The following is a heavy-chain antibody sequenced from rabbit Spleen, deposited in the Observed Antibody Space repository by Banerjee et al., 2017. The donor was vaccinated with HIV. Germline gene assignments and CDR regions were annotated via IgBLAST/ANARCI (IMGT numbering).Heavy chain of an antibody. Sequence: QEQLVESGGGLVQPEGSLTLTCTASGVSFSGNYYMCWVRQAPGKGLEWVGCIDAGSSGFSSLASWAKARSTTSKASLKTVTLQTASLAAADWATYFCGRARPYGLVLWGQGTLVTVS. D-gene: IGHD5-1*01. CDR1: GVSFSGNYY. J-gene: IGHJ3*01. V-gene: IGHV1S45*01. CDR2: IDAGSSGFS. CDR3: GRARPYGLVL.